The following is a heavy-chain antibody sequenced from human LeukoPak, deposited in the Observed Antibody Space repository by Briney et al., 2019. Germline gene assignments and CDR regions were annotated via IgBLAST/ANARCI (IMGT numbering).Heavy chain of an antibody. CDR1: GFTFDDYG. D-gene: IGHD3-9*01. CDR2: INWNGGST. CDR3: ARVARLRYFDWLLLGHYYYMDV. J-gene: IGHJ6*03. V-gene: IGHV3-20*04. Sequence: PGGSLRLSCAASGFTFDDYGMSWVRQAPGKGLEWVSGINWNGGSTGYADTVKGRFTISRDNAKNSLYLQMNSLRAEDTALYYCARVARLRYFDWLLLGHYYYMDVWGKGTTVTVSS.